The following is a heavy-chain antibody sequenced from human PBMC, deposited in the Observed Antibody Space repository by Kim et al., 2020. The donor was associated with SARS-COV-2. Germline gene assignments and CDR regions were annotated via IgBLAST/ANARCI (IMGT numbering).Heavy chain of an antibody. V-gene: IGHV3-23*01. Sequence: GGSLRLSCAASGFTFSSYAMNWVRQAPGKGLEWVSAISAVSGSGASTYYADSVKGRFTISRDNSKNTLYLQMHSLRAEDTAIYYCAKDALRGYGMDVWGQGTTVTVSS. CDR1: GFTFSSYA. J-gene: IGHJ6*02. CDR2: ISAVSGSGAST. CDR3: AKDALRGYGMDV. D-gene: IGHD3-10*01.